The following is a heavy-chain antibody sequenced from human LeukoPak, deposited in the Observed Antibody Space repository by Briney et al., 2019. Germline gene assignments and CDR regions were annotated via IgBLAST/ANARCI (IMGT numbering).Heavy chain of an antibody. CDR2: ISGSGGST. CDR1: GFTFGDYA. D-gene: IGHD1-26*01. Sequence: PGRSLRLSCTASGFTFGDYAMTWVRQAPGKGLEWVSAISGSGGSTYYADSVKGRFTISRDNSKNTLYLQMNSLRAEDTAVYYCAKTGGSYLNWFDPWGQGTLVTVSS. CDR3: AKTGGSYLNWFDP. J-gene: IGHJ5*02. V-gene: IGHV3-23*01.